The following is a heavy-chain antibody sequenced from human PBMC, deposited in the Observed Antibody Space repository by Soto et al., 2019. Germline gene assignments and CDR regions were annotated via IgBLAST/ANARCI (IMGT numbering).Heavy chain of an antibody. D-gene: IGHD1-7*01. CDR3: ARESRRDIGLELVGYYYYMDV. CDR1: GFTFSSYS. Sequence: GGSLRLSCAASGFTFSSYSMNWVRQAPGKGLEWVSSICSSSSYIYYADSVKGRFTISRDNAKNSLYLQMNSLRAEDTAVYYCARESRRDIGLELVGYYYYMDVWGKGTTVTVSS. CDR2: ICSSSSYI. V-gene: IGHV3-21*01. J-gene: IGHJ6*03.